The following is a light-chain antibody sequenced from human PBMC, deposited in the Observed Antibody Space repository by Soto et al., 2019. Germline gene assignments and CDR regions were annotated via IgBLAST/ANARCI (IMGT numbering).Light chain of an antibody. Sequence: QSALTQPASVSGSPGQSITISCTGTSSDIGGYNYVSWYQHHPGKAPQLMIYEVTNRPSGVSNRFSGSKSGNTASLTISGLQPEDEADYYCSSYSSGTTRLFGGGTKLTVL. V-gene: IGLV2-14*01. J-gene: IGLJ2*01. CDR1: SSDIGGYNY. CDR3: SSYSSGTTRL. CDR2: EVT.